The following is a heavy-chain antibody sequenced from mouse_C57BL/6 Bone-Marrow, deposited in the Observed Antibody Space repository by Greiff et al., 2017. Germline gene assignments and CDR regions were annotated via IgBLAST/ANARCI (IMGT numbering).Heavy chain of an antibody. CDR3: ARWGFGGWLAY. CDR1: GYTFTSYW. Sequence: QVQLQQPGAELVKPGASVKLSCKASGYTFTSYWMHWVKQRPGQGLEWIGMIHPNSGSTNYNEKFKSKATLTVDKSSSTAYMQLSSLTSEDSAVYDCARWGFGGWLAYWGQGTLVTVSA. V-gene: IGHV1-64*01. CDR2: IHPNSGST. D-gene: IGHD3-1*01. J-gene: IGHJ3*01.